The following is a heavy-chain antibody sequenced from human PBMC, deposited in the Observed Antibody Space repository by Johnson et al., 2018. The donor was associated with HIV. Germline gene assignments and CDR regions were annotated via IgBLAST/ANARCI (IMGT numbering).Heavy chain of an antibody. V-gene: IGHV3-7*05. CDR3: ATLNGHAFDI. J-gene: IGHJ3*02. CDR1: GFTFSSYW. CDR2: IKQGGSEK. Sequence: VQLVESGGGLVQPGGSLRLSCAASGFTFSSYWMSWVRQAPGKGLEWVANIKQGGSEKYFVDSLKGRFIISRDNAKNSLYLKMNSLRAEDTAVYYCATLNGHAFDIWGQGTMVTVSS.